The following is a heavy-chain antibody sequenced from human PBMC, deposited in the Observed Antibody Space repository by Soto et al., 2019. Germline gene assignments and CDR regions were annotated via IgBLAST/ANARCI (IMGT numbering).Heavy chain of an antibody. J-gene: IGHJ4*02. CDR2: ISGSGGST. V-gene: IGHV3-23*01. D-gene: IGHD6-19*01. CDR3: AKVRDVPGYSSGWSPYFDY. Sequence: GGSLRLSCAASGFTFSSCAMSWVRQAPGKGLEWVSAISGSGGSTYYADSVKGRFTISRDNSKNTLYLQMNSLRAEDTAVYYCAKVRDVPGYSSGWSPYFDYWGQGTLVTVSS. CDR1: GFTFSSCA.